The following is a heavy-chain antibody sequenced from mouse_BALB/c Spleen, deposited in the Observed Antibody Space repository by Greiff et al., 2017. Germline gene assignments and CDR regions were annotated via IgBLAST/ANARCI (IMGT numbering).Heavy chain of an antibody. Sequence: VQLHQSGAELVRPGTSVKISCKASGYTFTNYWLGWVKQRPGHGLEWIGDIYPGGGYTNYNEKFKGKATLTADTSSSTAYMQLSSLTSEDSAVYFCARSGYESAMDYWGQGTSVTVSS. CDR2: IYPGGGYT. CDR3: ARSGYESAMDY. V-gene: IGHV1-63*02. J-gene: IGHJ4*01. D-gene: IGHD2-14*01. CDR1: GYTFTNYW.